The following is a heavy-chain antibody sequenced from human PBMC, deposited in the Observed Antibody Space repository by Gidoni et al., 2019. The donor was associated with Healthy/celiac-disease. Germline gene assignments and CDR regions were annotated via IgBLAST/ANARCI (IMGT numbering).Heavy chain of an antibody. CDR1: GFHFGSYA. V-gene: IGHV3-30-3*01. J-gene: IGHJ5*02. Sequence: QVQLVESGGGVVQPGRSLSLSCAALGFHFGSYAMHGVRPAPGKGLEWVAVRSYDGSNKYYADSVKGRFTISRDNSKNTLYLQMNSLRAEDTAVYYCAREEVIAARWWFDPWGQGTLVTVSS. CDR2: RSYDGSNK. CDR3: AREEVIAARWWFDP. D-gene: IGHD6-6*01.